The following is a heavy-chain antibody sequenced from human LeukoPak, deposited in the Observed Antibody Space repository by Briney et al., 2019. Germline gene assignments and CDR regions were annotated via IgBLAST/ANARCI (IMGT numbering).Heavy chain of an antibody. D-gene: IGHD3-10*01. Sequence: ASVKVSCKASGGTFSSYAISWVRQAPGQGLEWMGRIIPILGIANYAQKFQGRVTITADKSTSTAYMELSSLRSEDTAVYYCARVVVAGGEFDYWGQGTLVTVSS. J-gene: IGHJ4*02. CDR2: IIPILGIA. CDR1: GGTFSSYA. V-gene: IGHV1-69*04. CDR3: ARVVVAGGEFDY.